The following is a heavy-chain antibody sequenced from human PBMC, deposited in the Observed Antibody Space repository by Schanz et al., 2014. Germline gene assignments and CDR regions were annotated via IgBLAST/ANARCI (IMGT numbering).Heavy chain of an antibody. CDR2: IYSGGST. CDR3: AKGSVVVVAATLPFDY. J-gene: IGHJ4*02. D-gene: IGHD2-15*01. Sequence: VHLVESGGGVVQPGGSLRLSCAASGFTVSSNYMSWVRQAPGKGLEWVSVIYSGGSTYYADSVKGRFTISRDNSKNTLYLQMNSLRAEDTAVYYCAKGSVVVVAATLPFDYWGQGTLVTVSS. CDR1: GFTVSSNY. V-gene: IGHV3-53*01.